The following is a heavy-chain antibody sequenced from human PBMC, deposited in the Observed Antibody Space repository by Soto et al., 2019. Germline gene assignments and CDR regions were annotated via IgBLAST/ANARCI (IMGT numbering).Heavy chain of an antibody. Sequence: LRLSCAASGFTFSSYAMHWVRQAPGKGLEWVAVISYDGSNKYYADSVKGRFTISRDNSKNTLYLQMNSLRAEDTAVYYCARELPRFSGASALHYDYYCGWSWGQETTCGVSS. J-gene: IGHJ6*02. D-gene: IGHD6-6*01. CDR2: ISYDGSNK. CDR3: ARELPRFSGASALHYDYYCGWS. CDR1: GFTFSSYA. V-gene: IGHV3-30-3*01.